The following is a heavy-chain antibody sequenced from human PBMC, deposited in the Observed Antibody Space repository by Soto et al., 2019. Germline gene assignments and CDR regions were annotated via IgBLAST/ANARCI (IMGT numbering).Heavy chain of an antibody. Sequence: SETLSLTCTVSGGSISSYYWSWIRQPAGKGLEWIGRIYTSGSTNYNPSLESRVTMSVDTSKNQFSLKLSSVTAADTAVYYCARTRVSYYYDSSGYYRHTGFDYWGQGTLVTVSS. J-gene: IGHJ4*02. CDR1: GGSISSYY. CDR3: ARTRVSYYYDSSGYYRHTGFDY. D-gene: IGHD3-22*01. V-gene: IGHV4-4*07. CDR2: IYTSGST.